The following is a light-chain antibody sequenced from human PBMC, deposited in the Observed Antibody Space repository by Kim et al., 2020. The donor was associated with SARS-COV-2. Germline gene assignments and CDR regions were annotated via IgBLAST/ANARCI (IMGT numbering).Light chain of an antibody. V-gene: IGLV2-14*03. CDR2: DVS. J-gene: IGLJ3*02. Sequence: QSALTQPASVSGSPGQSITISCTGTSSDVGGYKYVSWYQQHPGRAPKLMIYDVSHRPSGVSDRFFGSKSANTASLTISGLQAEDEADYYCSSYTSSATWVFGGGTQLTVL. CDR3: SSYTSSATWV. CDR1: SSDVGGYKY.